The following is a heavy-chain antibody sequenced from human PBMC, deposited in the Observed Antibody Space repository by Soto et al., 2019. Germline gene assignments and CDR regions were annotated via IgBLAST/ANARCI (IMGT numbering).Heavy chain of an antibody. D-gene: IGHD6-13*01. Sequence: LRLSCAASGFTFSSYSMNWVRQAPGKGLEWVSSISSSSSYIYYADSVKGRFTISRDNAKNSLYLQMNSLRDEDTAVYYCARDPSYGSSWYYYFDYWGQGTPVTVSS. J-gene: IGHJ4*02. CDR3: ARDPSYGSSWYYYFDY. CDR1: GFTFSSYS. CDR2: ISSSSSYI. V-gene: IGHV3-21*01.